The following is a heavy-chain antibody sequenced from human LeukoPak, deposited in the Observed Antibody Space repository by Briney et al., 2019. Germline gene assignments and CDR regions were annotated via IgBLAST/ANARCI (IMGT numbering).Heavy chain of an antibody. J-gene: IGHJ4*02. CDR3: ARDVRLLWFGELNEDFDY. V-gene: IGHV1-18*01. CDR1: GYTFTSYG. CDR2: ISAYNGNT. Sequence: ASVKVSCKASGYTFTSYGISWVRQASGQGLEWMGWISAYNGNTNYAQKLQGRVTMTTDTSTSTAYMELRSLRSDDTAVYYCARDVRLLWFGELNEDFDYWGQGTLVTVSS. D-gene: IGHD3-10*01.